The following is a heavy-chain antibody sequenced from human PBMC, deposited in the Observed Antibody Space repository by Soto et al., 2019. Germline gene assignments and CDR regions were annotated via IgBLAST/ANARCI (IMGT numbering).Heavy chain of an antibody. D-gene: IGHD3-22*01. J-gene: IGHJ6*02. CDR1: GYNFTSHY. CDR2: IYPRGGST. Sequence: ASVKVSCKTSGYNFTSHYIHWVRQAPGQRLESMGIIYPRGGSTIYAQKFQGKVTMTRDTSTHTLYMELSSLRSEDTAIYYCARVGYSSTGATLHFHGLDVWGQGTTVTVSS. CDR3: ARVGYSSTGATLHFHGLDV. V-gene: IGHV1-46*01.